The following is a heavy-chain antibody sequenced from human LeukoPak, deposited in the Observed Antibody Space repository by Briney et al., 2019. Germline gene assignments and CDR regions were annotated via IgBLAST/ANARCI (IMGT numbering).Heavy chain of an antibody. V-gene: IGHV3-7*01. CDR3: ARDLSSGWYFLGAFDI. Sequence: GGSLRLSCAASGFTFSSFWMNWVRQAPGKGLEWVANIKQDGSEKYYVDSVKGGFTISRDNAKNSLYLQMNSLRAEDTAVYYCARDLSSGWYFLGAFDIWGQGTMVTVSS. CDR1: GFTFSSFW. J-gene: IGHJ3*02. D-gene: IGHD6-19*01. CDR2: IKQDGSEK.